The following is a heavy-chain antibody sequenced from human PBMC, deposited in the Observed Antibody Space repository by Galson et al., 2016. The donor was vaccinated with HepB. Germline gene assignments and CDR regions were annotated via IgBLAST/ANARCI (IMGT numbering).Heavy chain of an antibody. CDR2: INPSGGST. CDR3: ARDPCGGDCYSPYRFYYYDMDV. J-gene: IGHJ6*02. V-gene: IGHV1-46*02. CDR1: GSTFNVYF. Sequence: SVKVSCKASGSTFNVYFVHWVRQAPGQGLEWMGIINPSGGSTSYAQKFQGRVTMTRDTSTSTVYMELRSLRSEDTAVYYCARDPCGGDCYSPYRFYYYDMDVGGQGTTVTVSS. D-gene: IGHD2-21*02.